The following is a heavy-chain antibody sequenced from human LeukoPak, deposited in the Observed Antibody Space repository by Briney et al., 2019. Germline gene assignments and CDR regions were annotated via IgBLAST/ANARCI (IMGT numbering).Heavy chain of an antibody. CDR3: ARSPPSSWYYFDY. V-gene: IGHV1-2*02. D-gene: IGHD6-13*01. J-gene: IGHJ4*02. Sequence: EASVKVSCKASGYTFNDYYMHWVRQAPGQGLEWMGRINPDSGGTDYAQKFQGRVTMTRDTSITTAYMDLSRLRSDDTAVYYCARSPPSSWYYFDYWGQGTLVTVSS. CDR1: GYTFNDYY. CDR2: INPDSGGT.